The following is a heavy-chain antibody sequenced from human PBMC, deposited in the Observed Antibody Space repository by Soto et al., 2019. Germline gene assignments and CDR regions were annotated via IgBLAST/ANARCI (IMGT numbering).Heavy chain of an antibody. J-gene: IGHJ4*02. CDR1: GFTFSSYA. CDR3: AKVPHRITIFGVVIGRP. V-gene: IGHV3-23*01. CDR2: ISGSGGST. D-gene: IGHD3-3*01. Sequence: GGSLRLSCAASGFTFSSYAMSWVRQAPGKGLEWVSAISGSGGSTYYADSVKGRFTISRDNSKNTLYLQMNSLRAEDTAVYYCAKVPHRITIFGVVIGRPWGQGTLVTV.